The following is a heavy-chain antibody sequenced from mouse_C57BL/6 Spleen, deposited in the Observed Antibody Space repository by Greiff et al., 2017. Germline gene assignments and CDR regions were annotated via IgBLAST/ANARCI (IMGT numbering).Heavy chain of an antibody. CDR2: IDPEDGET. V-gene: IGHV14-2*01. D-gene: IGHD3-2*02. CDR3: ARGQTAQATWFAY. J-gene: IGHJ3*01. Sequence: EVMLVESGAELVKPGASVKLSCTASGFNIQDYYMHWVKQRTEQGLEWIGRIDPEDGETKYAPKFQGKATITADTSSNTAYLQLSSLTSEDTAVYYCARGQTAQATWFAYWGQGTLVTVSA. CDR1: GFNIQDYY.